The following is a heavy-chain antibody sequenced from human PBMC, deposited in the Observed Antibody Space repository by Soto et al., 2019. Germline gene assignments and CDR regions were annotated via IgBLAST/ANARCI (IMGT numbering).Heavy chain of an antibody. V-gene: IGHV3-23*01. CDR3: AKVWDYYDSY. D-gene: IGHD3-22*01. J-gene: IGHJ4*02. CDR1: GFTFSSYA. Sequence: XGSLRLACSAAGFTFSSYAMSWVRQAPGKGLEWVSAISGSGGSTYYADSVKGRFTISRDNSKNTLYLQMNSLRAEDTAVYYCAKVWDYYDSYWGQGPLVTVSS. CDR2: ISGSGGST.